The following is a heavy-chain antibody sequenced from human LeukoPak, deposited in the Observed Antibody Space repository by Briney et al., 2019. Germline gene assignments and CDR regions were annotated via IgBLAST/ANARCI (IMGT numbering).Heavy chain of an antibody. CDR1: GFTFDDYG. CDR3: ARELPFDY. V-gene: IGHV3-53*01. CDR2: LYSAGIT. D-gene: IGHD2-15*01. J-gene: IGHJ4*02. Sequence: GGSLRLSCAASGFTFDDYGMSWVRQAPGKGLEWVSVLYSAGITYYADSVKGRFTISRDNSKNTLYLQMNSLRPEDTAVYYCARELPFDYWGQGSLVTVSS.